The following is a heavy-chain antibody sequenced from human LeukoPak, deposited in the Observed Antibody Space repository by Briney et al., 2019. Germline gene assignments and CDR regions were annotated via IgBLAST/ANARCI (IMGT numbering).Heavy chain of an antibody. J-gene: IGHJ4*02. D-gene: IGHD6-6*01. CDR3: ARERWGYSSSSGLGY. Sequence: GGSLRLSCAASGFTFSSYGMHWVRQAPGKGLEWVAFIRYDGSNKYYADSVKGRFTISRDNSKNTPYLHMNSLRAEDTAVYYCARERWGYSSSSGLGYWGQGTLVTVSS. CDR1: GFTFSSYG. V-gene: IGHV3-30*02. CDR2: IRYDGSNK.